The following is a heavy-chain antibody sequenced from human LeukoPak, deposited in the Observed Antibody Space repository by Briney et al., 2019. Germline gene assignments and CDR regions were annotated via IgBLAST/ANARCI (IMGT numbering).Heavy chain of an antibody. J-gene: IGHJ4*02. CDR3: ARTRSGWYVGFDC. V-gene: IGHV1-2*02. Sequence: ASMKVSCRASGYTFTGYYMHWVRQAPGQGLEWMGWINPNSGGTNYAQKVQGRVTMTRDTSISTVYMELSRLRSDDTAVYYCARTRSGWYVGFDCWGRGTLVAVSS. CDR1: GYTFTGYY. D-gene: IGHD6-19*01. CDR2: INPNSGGT.